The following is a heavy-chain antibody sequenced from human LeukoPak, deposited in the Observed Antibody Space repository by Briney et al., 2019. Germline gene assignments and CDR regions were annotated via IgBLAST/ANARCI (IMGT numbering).Heavy chain of an antibody. CDR1: GGSTSSTNYY. CDR3: ARLGAGPTYYDFWSGYSSFYFDY. Sequence: SETLSLTCTVSGGSTSSTNYYWGWIRQPPGKGLEWIGGIHYSGNTYYNPSLKSRVTISVDTSKNQFSLKLSSVTATDTAVYYCARLGAGPTYYDFWSGYSSFYFDYWGQGTLVTVSS. D-gene: IGHD3-3*01. CDR2: IHYSGNT. V-gene: IGHV4-39*01. J-gene: IGHJ4*02.